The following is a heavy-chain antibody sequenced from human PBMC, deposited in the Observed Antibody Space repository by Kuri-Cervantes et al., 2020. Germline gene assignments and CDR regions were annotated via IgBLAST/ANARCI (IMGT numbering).Heavy chain of an antibody. D-gene: IGHD4-11*01. CDR1: GFTFSSYA. CDR3: ARDYSNKGLDY. J-gene: IGHJ4*02. CDR2: ISYDGSNK. V-gene: IGHV3-30*07. Sequence: GESLKISCAASGFTFSSYAMHWVRQAPGKGLEWVAVISYDGSNKYYADSVKGRFTISRDNSKNTLYLQMNSLRAEDTAVYYCARDYSNKGLDYWGQGTLVTVSS.